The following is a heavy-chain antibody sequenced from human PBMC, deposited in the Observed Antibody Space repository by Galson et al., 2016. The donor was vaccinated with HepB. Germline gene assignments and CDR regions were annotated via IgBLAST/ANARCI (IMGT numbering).Heavy chain of an antibody. D-gene: IGHD1-26*01. V-gene: IGHV3-23*01. J-gene: IGHJ4*02. CDR2: ITGRGVTT. CDR3: ATPTASHGSYWGFDC. CDR1: GFTFSSYA. Sequence: SLRLSCAASGFTFSSYAMSWVRQAPGKRLEWVSAITGRGVTTYYADSVKGRFTISRDNSKNTLYLHLDSLRAEDTAEYYCATPTASHGSYWGFDCWGQGTLVTVSS.